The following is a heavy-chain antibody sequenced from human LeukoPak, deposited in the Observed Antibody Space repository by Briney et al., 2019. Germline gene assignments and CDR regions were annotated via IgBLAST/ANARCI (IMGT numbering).Heavy chain of an antibody. CDR2: ISGSGGTT. V-gene: IGHV3-23*01. Sequence: GGSLRLSCAASGFTFSNYAMSWVRQAPGKGLEWVSGISGSGGTTYYADSVKGRFTVSRDNSKNTLYLQMNSLRVEDTAVYYCAKDSSTSSSNYWGQGTLVTVSS. CDR1: GFTFSNYA. CDR3: AKDSSTSSSNY. J-gene: IGHJ4*02. D-gene: IGHD6-6*01.